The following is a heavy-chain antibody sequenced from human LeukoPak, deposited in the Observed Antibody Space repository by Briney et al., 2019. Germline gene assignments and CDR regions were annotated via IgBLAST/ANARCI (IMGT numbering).Heavy chain of an antibody. CDR2: ISGGGGST. Sequence: GGSLRLSCAASGFTFSSYAMSLVRQAPGKGLEWVSAISGGGGSTYYADSVKGRFTISRDNSKNTLYLQMNSLRAEDTAVYYCAKSALLWLSISPFDPWGQGTLVTVSS. CDR1: GFTFSSYA. CDR3: AKSALLWLSISPFDP. D-gene: IGHD5-18*01. V-gene: IGHV3-23*01. J-gene: IGHJ5*02.